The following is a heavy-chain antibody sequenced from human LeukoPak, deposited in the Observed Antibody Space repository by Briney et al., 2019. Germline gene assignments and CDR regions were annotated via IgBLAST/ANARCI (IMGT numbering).Heavy chain of an antibody. J-gene: IGHJ4*02. CDR3: ARVASVGATRALDY. Sequence: SETLSLTCTVSDASVTTYSWSWLRQPAGKGLEWIGRVYSSGATKYNPSLKSRVTISADTSKNQFSLKLSSVTAADTAVYYCARVASVGATRALDYWGQGTLVTVSS. V-gene: IGHV4-4*07. CDR2: VYSSGAT. CDR1: DASVTTYS. D-gene: IGHD1-26*01.